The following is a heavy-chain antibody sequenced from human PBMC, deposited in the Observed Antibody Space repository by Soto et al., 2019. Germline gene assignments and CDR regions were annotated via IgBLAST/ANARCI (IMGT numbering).Heavy chain of an antibody. V-gene: IGHV1-69*13. Sequence: SVKVSCKASGGTFSSYTISWVRQAPGQGLEWMGGIIPIFGTANYAQKFQGRVTITADESTSTAYMELSSLRSEDTAVYYCARASGIAAAGDYYYGMDVWGQGTTVTVSS. CDR3: ARASGIAAAGDYYYGMDV. J-gene: IGHJ6*02. D-gene: IGHD6-13*01. CDR1: GGTFSSYT. CDR2: IIPIFGTA.